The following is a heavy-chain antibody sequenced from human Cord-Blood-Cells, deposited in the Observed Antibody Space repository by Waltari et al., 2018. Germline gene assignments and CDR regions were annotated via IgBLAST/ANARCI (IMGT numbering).Heavy chain of an antibody. CDR3: AGFYYYGSGSYFDY. CDR2: IYYSGCT. Sequence: QLQLQESGPGLVNPSETLSLTCTVSGGSISSSSYYWGCIRQPPVKGLDWIGSIYYSGCTSYNPSLKSRVTISVDTTKTQFSLKLRSVSAADTAVYYCAGFYYYGSGSYFDYWGQGTLVTVSS. CDR1: GGSISSSSYY. D-gene: IGHD3-10*01. J-gene: IGHJ4*02. V-gene: IGHV4-39*01.